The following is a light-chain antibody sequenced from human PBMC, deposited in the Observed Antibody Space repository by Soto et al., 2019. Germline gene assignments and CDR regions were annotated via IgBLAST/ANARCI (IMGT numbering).Light chain of an antibody. CDR3: QQYYSTPLT. V-gene: IGKV4-1*01. CDR1: QSVLYSSNHQNY. CDR2: WAS. Sequence: DIVMTQSPDSLAVSLGERATINCKSSQSVLYSSNHQNYLAWYQQKPGQPTQLLIYWASTRESGVPDRFSGSGSGTDFPLTISRLQADDVAVYYCQQYYSTPLTFGGGTKVEIK. J-gene: IGKJ4*01.